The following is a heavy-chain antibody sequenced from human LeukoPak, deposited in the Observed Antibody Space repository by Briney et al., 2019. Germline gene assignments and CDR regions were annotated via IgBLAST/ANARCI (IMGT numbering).Heavy chain of an antibody. CDR3: ARHELLAARPDY. V-gene: IGHV1-69*06. D-gene: IGHD6-6*01. CDR2: IIPVFGTA. Sequence: ASVKVSCKASGGTFSSYIISWVRQAPGQGLDWMGGIIPVFGTANYAQKFQGRVTITADKSTSTAYMELSSLRSEDTAVYYCARHELLAARPDYWGQGTLVTVSS. CDR1: GGTFSSYI. J-gene: IGHJ4*02.